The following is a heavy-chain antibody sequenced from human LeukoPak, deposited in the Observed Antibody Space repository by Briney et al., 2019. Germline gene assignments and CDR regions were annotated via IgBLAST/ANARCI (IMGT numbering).Heavy chain of an antibody. V-gene: IGHV4-4*07. CDR2: IFTSGIT. Sequence: SETLSLTCTVSGGSISIYYWNCIRQPAGKGLEWIGRIFTSGITNYNPSLKSRVTMSVDTSKNQFSLNLSSVTAADTAVYYCARESSGTYYKPLGYMDVWGKGTTVTVSS. J-gene: IGHJ6*03. CDR1: GGSISIYY. CDR3: ARESSGTYYKPLGYMDV. D-gene: IGHD3-10*01.